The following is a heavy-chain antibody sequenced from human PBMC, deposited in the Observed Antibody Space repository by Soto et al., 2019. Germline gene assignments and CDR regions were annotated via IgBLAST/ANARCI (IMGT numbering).Heavy chain of an antibody. D-gene: IGHD1-20*01. Sequence: GGSLRLSCAASGFTFSSYGMHWVRQAPGKGLEWVAVISYDGSNKYYADSVKGRFTISRDNSKNTLYLQMNSLRAEDTAVYYCAKVVGNWNRYYYYGMDAWGQGTTVTVSS. V-gene: IGHV3-30*18. J-gene: IGHJ6*02. CDR3: AKVVGNWNRYYYYGMDA. CDR2: ISYDGSNK. CDR1: GFTFSSYG.